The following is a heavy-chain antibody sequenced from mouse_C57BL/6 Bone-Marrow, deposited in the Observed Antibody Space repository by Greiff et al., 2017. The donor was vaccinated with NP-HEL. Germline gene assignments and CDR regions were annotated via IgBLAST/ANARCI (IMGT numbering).Heavy chain of an antibody. J-gene: IGHJ3*01. CDR1: GYTFTSYW. D-gene: IGHD1-2*01. CDR3: AQLRPLAY. Sequence: QVQLQQPGAELVRPGTSVKLSCKASGYTFTSYWMHWVKQRPGQGLEWIGVIDPSDSYTNYNQKFKGKAKLTVDTSSSTAYMQLSSLTSEDSAVYYCAQLRPLAYWGQGTLVTVSA. CDR2: IDPSDSYT. V-gene: IGHV1-59*01.